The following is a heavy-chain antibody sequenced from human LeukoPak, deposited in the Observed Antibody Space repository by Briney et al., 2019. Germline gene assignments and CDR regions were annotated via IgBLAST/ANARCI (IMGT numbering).Heavy chain of an antibody. CDR3: ATDMMNGTTWRDY. V-gene: IGHV1-24*01. Sequence: ASVTVSCKVSGYPLAELSIHWVRQTPGKGLEWMGGFDAEQDKTLYAQKFEGRVTMTEDTSTATAHLEMNSLTFDDTAVYYCATDMMNGTTWRDYWGQGTLVLVSS. CDR2: FDAEQDKT. CDR1: GYPLAELS. D-gene: IGHD1-1*01. J-gene: IGHJ4*02.